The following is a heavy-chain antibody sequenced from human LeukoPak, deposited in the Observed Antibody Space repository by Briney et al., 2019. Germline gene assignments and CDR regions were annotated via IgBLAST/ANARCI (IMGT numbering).Heavy chain of an antibody. J-gene: IGHJ4*02. D-gene: IGHD6-19*01. Sequence: SLRLSCAASGFTFDDYAMHWVRQAPGKGLEWVSGISWNSGSIGYADSVKGRFTISRDNAKNSLYLQMNSLRAEDTALYYCAAIAVAGTYYFDYWGQGTLVTVSS. CDR1: GFTFDDYA. V-gene: IGHV3-9*01. CDR3: AAIAVAGTYYFDY. CDR2: ISWNSGSI.